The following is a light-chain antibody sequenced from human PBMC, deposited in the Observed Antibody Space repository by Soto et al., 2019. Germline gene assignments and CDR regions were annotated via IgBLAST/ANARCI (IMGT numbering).Light chain of an antibody. CDR3: QHYYSYSES. J-gene: IGKJ1*01. V-gene: IGKV1-5*03. CDR2: KAS. CDR1: QTISSW. Sequence: DIQMTQSPSTLSGSVGDRVTITCRASQTISSWLAWYQQKPGKAPKLLIYKASTLKSVVPSRFSGSGSGTEFTLAISSLQPDDFATYYCQHYYSYSESFGQGTKVELK.